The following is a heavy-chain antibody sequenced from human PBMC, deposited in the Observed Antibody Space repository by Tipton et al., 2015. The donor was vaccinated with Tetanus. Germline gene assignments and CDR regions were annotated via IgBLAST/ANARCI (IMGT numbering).Heavy chain of an antibody. V-gene: IGHV3-74*01. Sequence: SLRLSCVASGFTFSSDWMHWVRQVPGKGLVWVSRINNDGTSTNYADSVKGRFTISRDNAKNSLYLRMNSLRAEDTAVYYCARDSGLWFGETDYWGQGTLVTVSS. J-gene: IGHJ4*02. CDR1: GFTFSSDW. D-gene: IGHD3-10*01. CDR2: INNDGTST. CDR3: ARDSGLWFGETDY.